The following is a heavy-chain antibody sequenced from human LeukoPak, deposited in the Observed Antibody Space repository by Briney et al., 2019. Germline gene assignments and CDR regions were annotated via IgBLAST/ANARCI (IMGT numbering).Heavy chain of an antibody. J-gene: IGHJ5*02. V-gene: IGHV4-61*08. CDR3: ARDSYGGTFDP. Sequence: SETLSLTCTVSGGSISSGGYYWSWIRQHPGKGLEWIGYIYYSGSTNYNPSLKSRVTISVDTSKNQFSLKLSSVTAADTAVYYCARDSYGGTFDPWGQGTLVTVSS. CDR1: GGSISSGGYY. CDR2: IYYSGST. D-gene: IGHD4-23*01.